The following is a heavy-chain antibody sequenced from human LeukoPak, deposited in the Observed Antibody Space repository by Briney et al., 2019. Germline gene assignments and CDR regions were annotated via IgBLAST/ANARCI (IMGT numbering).Heavy chain of an antibody. J-gene: IGHJ4*02. V-gene: IGHV3-30*04. CDR3: AKTFRYCSGGNCFNFDH. Sequence: GGSLRLSCAASGFTFSSYAMHWVRQAPGKGLEWVAVISYDGSNKYYADSVKGRFTISRDNSKNTLYLQMNSLRAEDTAVYYCAKTFRYCSGGNCFNFDHWGQGALATVSS. CDR2: ISYDGSNK. D-gene: IGHD2-15*01. CDR1: GFTFSSYA.